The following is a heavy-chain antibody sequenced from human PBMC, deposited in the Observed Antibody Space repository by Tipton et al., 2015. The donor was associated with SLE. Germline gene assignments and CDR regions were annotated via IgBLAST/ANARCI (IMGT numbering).Heavy chain of an antibody. D-gene: IGHD3-10*01. V-gene: IGHV4-34*01. J-gene: IGHJ6*03. CDR1: GGSFSGYY. CDR2: INHSGST. CDR3: ARGGPGRFGEGPFREYYYYMDV. Sequence: TLSLTCAVYGGSFSGYYWSWIRQPPGKGLEWIGEINHSGSTNYNPSLKSRVTISVDTSKNQFSLKLSSVTAADTAVYYCARGGPGRFGEGPFREYYYYMDVWGEGTTATVSS.